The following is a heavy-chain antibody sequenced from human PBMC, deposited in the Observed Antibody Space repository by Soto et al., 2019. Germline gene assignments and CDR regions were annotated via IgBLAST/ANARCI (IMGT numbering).Heavy chain of an antibody. Sequence: SETLSLTCTVSGGSISSSSYYWGWIRQPPGKGLEWIGSIYYSGSTYYNPSLKSRVTISVDTSKNQFSLKLSSVTAAETAVYYCVRAACPSCYGFQYWGQGTVLTVSS. CDR1: GGSISSSSYY. D-gene: IGHD2-2*01. J-gene: IGHJ1*01. CDR3: VRAACPSCYGFQY. CDR2: IYYSGST. V-gene: IGHV4-39*01.